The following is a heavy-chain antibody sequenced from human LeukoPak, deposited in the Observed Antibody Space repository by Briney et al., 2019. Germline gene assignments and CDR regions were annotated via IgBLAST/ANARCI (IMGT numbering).Heavy chain of an antibody. J-gene: IGHJ5*02. V-gene: IGHV4-59*01. Sequence: SETLSLTCTVSGGSISSYYWSWIRQPPGKGLEWVGYIYYSGSTNYNPSLKSRVTISVDTSKNQFSLKLSSVTAADTAVYYCARDGPSANWFDPWGQGTLVTVSS. CDR3: ARDGPSANWFDP. CDR1: GGSISSYY. CDR2: IYYSGST.